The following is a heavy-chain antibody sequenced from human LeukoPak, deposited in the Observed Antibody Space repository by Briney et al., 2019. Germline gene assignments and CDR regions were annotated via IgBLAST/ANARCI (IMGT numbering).Heavy chain of an antibody. V-gene: IGHV4-59*01. CDR1: GGSISSYY. J-gene: IGHJ4*02. D-gene: IGHD3-22*01. CDR3: ARVVLDYYDSSGYPYYFDY. Sequence: SETLSLTCTVSGGSISSYYWSWIRQPPGKGLEWIGYIYSSVSTNYNPSLKSRVTISVDTSKNQFSLKLSSVTAADTAVYYCARVVLDYYDSSGYPYYFDYWGQGTLVIVSS. CDR2: IYSSVST.